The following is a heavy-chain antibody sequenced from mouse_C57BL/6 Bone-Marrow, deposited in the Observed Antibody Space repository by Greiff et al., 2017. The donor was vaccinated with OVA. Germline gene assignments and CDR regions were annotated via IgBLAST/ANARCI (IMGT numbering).Heavy chain of an antibody. CDR1: GYTFTSYW. Sequence: VQLQQPGAELVKPGASVQLSCKASGYTFTSYWMHWVKQRPGQGLEWIGMIHPNSGSTNYNEKFKSKATLTVDKSSSTAYMQLSSLTSEDSAVYYCASLLQAWFAYWGQGTLVTVSA. J-gene: IGHJ3*01. CDR3: ASLLQAWFAY. D-gene: IGHD2-10*01. V-gene: IGHV1-64*01. CDR2: IHPNSGST.